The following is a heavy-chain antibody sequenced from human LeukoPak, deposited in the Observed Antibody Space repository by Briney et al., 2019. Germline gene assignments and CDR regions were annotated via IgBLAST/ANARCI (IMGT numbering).Heavy chain of an antibody. CDR3: ARARFSYGHYYFDY. J-gene: IGHJ4*02. Sequence: GGSLRLFCAASAFTFSTYCMSWVRQARGKGLEWVANIKQDGSEKFYVDSVKGRFTISRDNAKDSLYLQMNSLRAEDTAVYYCARARFSYGHYYFDYWGQGTLVTVSS. CDR2: IKQDGSEK. D-gene: IGHD5-18*01. V-gene: IGHV3-7*04. CDR1: AFTFSTYC.